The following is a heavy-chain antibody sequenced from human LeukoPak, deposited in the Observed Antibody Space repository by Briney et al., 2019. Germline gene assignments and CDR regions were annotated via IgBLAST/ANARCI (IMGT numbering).Heavy chain of an antibody. CDR1: GYTFTGYY. CDR2: INPNSDGT. D-gene: IGHD3-10*01. Sequence: ASVKVSCKASGYTFTGYYMHWVRQAPGQGLEWMGWINPNSDGTNYAQKFQGRVTMTRDTSNSTAYMELSRLRSDDTAVYYCAGEVGSTLPHDYWGQGTLVTVSS. J-gene: IGHJ4*02. CDR3: AGEVGSTLPHDY. V-gene: IGHV1-2*02.